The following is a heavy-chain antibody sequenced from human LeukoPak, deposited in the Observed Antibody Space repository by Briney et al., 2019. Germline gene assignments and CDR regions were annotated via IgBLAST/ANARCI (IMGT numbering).Heavy chain of an antibody. CDR2: ITNNGDST. Sequence: TGGSLRLSCSASGFSFSSYAMHWVRQAPGEGLEYVSGITNNGDSTYFADSVKGRFTISRDNSKNTLYLQMSSLRAEDTAVYYCVKDGEYYGSGSFRWGQGTLVTVSS. D-gene: IGHD3-10*01. CDR1: GFSFSSYA. V-gene: IGHV3-64D*06. CDR3: VKDGEYYGSGSFR. J-gene: IGHJ4*02.